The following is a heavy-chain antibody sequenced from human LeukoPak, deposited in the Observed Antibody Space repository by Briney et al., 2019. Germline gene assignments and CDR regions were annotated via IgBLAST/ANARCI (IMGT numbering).Heavy chain of an antibody. CDR2: ISYSGST. V-gene: IGHV4-59*01. J-gene: IGHJ4*02. CDR1: VGYMSSCY. D-gene: IGHD6-19*01. CDR3: ARAPVTGSGIY. Sequence: SETVSLTCTVSVGYMSSCYWNWIRQPPGKGLEWIGYISYSGSTNYNPSLKSRVTISVDTSKTQFSLNLSSVTEADTAVYYCARAPVTGSGIYWGQGTLVTVSS.